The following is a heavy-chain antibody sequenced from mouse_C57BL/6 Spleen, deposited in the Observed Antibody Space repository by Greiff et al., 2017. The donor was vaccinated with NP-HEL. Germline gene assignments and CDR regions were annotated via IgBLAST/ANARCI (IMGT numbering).Heavy chain of an antibody. CDR3: AREGLPYYFDY. CDR2: IYPGDGDT. J-gene: IGHJ2*01. V-gene: IGHV1-82*01. CDR1: GYAFSSSW. D-gene: IGHD2-2*01. Sequence: QVQLKQSGPELVKPGASVKISCKASGYAFSSSWMNWVKQRPGKGLEWIGRIYPGDGDTNYNGKFKGKATLTADKSSSTAYTQLSSLTSEDSAVYFCAREGLPYYFDYWGQGTTLTVSS.